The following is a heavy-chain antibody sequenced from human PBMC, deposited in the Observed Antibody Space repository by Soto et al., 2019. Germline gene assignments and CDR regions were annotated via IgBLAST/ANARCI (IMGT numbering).Heavy chain of an antibody. J-gene: IGHJ4*02. CDR3: AKGDYNNLLDY. CDR1: GFTFSAYG. D-gene: IGHD4-4*01. V-gene: IGHV3-30*18. CDR2: ILHDGSYK. Sequence: QVQLVESGGGVVQPGRSLRLSCAASGFTFSAYGMHWVRQAPGKGLEWVAVILHDGSYKYYGDSVKGRFTISRDNSKNTLYLQMNRVRGDDTAVYDCAKGDYNNLLDYWGQGNLVTVSS.